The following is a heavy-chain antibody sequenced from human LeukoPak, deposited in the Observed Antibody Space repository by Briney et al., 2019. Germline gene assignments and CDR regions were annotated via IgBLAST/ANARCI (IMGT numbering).Heavy chain of an antibody. J-gene: IGHJ4*02. Sequence: GGSLRLSCAASGFTVSSNYMSWVRQAPGKGLEWVSVIYSGGSTYYADSVKGRFTISRDNSKNTLYLQMNSLRAEDTAVYYCARWARSYYVFDYWGQGTLVTVSS. V-gene: IGHV3-66*01. CDR2: IYSGGST. CDR3: ARWARSYYVFDY. D-gene: IGHD1-26*01. CDR1: GFTVSSNY.